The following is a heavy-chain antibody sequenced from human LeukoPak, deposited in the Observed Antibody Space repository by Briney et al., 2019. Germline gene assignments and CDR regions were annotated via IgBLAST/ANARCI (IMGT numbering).Heavy chain of an antibody. J-gene: IGHJ4*02. D-gene: IGHD6-13*01. Sequence: GGSLRLSCAASGFTFSSYWMHWVRQAPGKGLVWVSRINSDGSSTSYADSVKGRFTISRDNAKNTLYLQMNSLRAEDTAVFYCARSGTPYSRSWAGIDYWGQGTLVTVSS. CDR2: INSDGSST. CDR3: ARSGTPYSRSWAGIDY. CDR1: GFTFSSYW. V-gene: IGHV3-74*01.